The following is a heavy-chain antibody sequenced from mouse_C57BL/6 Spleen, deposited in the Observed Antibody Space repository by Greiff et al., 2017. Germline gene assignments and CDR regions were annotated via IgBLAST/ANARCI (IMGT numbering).Heavy chain of an antibody. Sequence: VQLQQSGPELVKPGASVKISCKASGYTFTDYCMNWVKQSHGKSLEWIGDINPNNGGTSYNQKFKGKATLTVDKSSSTAYMELSSLTSEYSAVYGCANGRQLSPFADWGQGTPVTVSA. J-gene: IGHJ3*01. V-gene: IGHV1-26*01. CDR1: GYTFTDYC. D-gene: IGHD3-2*02. CDR2: INPNNGGT. CDR3: ANGRQLSPFAD.